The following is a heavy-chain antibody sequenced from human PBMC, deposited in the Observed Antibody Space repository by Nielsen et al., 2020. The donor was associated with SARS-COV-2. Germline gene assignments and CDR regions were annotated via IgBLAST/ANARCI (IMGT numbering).Heavy chain of an antibody. Sequence: GTLSLTCAASGFTFSSYWLHWVRQAPGKGLVWVSRINSDGSSTSYADSVKGRFTISRDNAKDSLYLQMNSLRVEDAAVYYCARGGWPRPFDYWGQGTLVTVSS. CDR2: INSDGSST. CDR1: GFTFSSYW. D-gene: IGHD5-24*01. CDR3: ARGGWPRPFDY. J-gene: IGHJ4*02. V-gene: IGHV3-74*01.